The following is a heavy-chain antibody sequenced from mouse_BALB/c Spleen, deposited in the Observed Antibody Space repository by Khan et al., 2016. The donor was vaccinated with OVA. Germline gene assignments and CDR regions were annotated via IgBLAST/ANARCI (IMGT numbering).Heavy chain of an antibody. CDR3: ARNSYRYDFTY. V-gene: IGHV2-4-1*01. CDR2: IWSDGST. J-gene: IGHJ3*01. Sequence: QVQLKQSGPGLVQPSQSLSITCTVSGFSLITYGVHWVRQSPGKGLEWLGVIWSDGSTDYNAAFISRLIITKDNSKSQVFFKMNSLQADDTAIYCGARNSYRYDFTYWGRGTLVTVSA. CDR1: GFSLITYG. D-gene: IGHD2-12*01.